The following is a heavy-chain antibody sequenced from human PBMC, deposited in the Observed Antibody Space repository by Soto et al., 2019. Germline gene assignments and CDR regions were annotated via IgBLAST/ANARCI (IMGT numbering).Heavy chain of an antibody. CDR3: ARVRVVIDFSLDY. Sequence: GASVKVSCKASGYTFTSYFMHWVRQAPGQGLEWMGIINPSDGNTVYAQQFQGRVTMTTDTSTSTVYMELSSLRSEDTAVYYCARVRVVIDFSLDYWGQGTLVTVSS. CDR2: INPSDGNT. V-gene: IGHV1-46*01. D-gene: IGHD2-21*01. J-gene: IGHJ4*02. CDR1: GYTFTSYF.